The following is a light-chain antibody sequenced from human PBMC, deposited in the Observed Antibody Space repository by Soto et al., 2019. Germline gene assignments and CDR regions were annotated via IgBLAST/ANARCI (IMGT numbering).Light chain of an antibody. CDR1: SSNVGADYD. V-gene: IGLV1-40*01. CDR3: QSYDSSLRGYV. J-gene: IGLJ1*01. CDR2: NNN. Sequence: QAVVTQPPSVSGAPGQRVTVSCTGSSSNVGADYDVHWYRQLPGTAPKLLIYNNNNRPSGVPDRFSGSKSGTSASLAITGLQAEDEADYYCQSYDSSLRGYVFGTGTKLTVL.